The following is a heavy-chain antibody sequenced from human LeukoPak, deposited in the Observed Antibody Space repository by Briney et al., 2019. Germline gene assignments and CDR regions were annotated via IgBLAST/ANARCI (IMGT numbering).Heavy chain of an antibody. CDR3: ARDRGTGDLDAFHI. CDR1: GDSIRSDYW. V-gene: IGHV4-4*02. CDR2: IHHSGNT. J-gene: IGHJ3*02. Sequence: PSGTLSLTCGVSGDSIRSDYWFSWVRQPPGKGLEWIGEIHHSGNTNYKTSLKSRVTISVDKSKNQVSLKVNSVTAADTAVYYCARDRGTGDLDAFHIWGRGTLVIVSS. D-gene: IGHD7-27*01.